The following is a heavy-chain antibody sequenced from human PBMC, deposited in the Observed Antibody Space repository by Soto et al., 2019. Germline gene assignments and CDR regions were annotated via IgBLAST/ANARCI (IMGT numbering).Heavy chain of an antibody. J-gene: IGHJ4*02. D-gene: IGHD3-10*01. V-gene: IGHV1-18*01. CDR2: ISAHNGNT. Sequence: QVHLVQSGAEVKKPGASVKVSCKASGYTFTSYGITWVRQAPGQGLEWMGWISAHNGNTAYGLKLQGRVIVTRDTSTSTAYMELRSLRSDDTAVYYCARGRFGDYWGQGALVTVSS. CDR1: GYTFTSYG. CDR3: ARGRFGDY.